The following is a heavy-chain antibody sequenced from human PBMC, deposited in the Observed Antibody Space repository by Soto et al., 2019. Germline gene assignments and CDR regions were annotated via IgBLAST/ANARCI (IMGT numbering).Heavy chain of an antibody. V-gene: IGHV1-18*01. CDR1: GYTFSSYG. CDR3: ARARGQWLVTTEYDC. J-gene: IGHJ4*02. CDR2: ISGYNGNT. Sequence: QVQLVQSGAEVKKPGASVKVSCKASGYTFSSYGISWVRQAPVQGLEWMGWISGYNGNTDYAQSLQGRVTMTTDTFTNTAYMELRSLRSDDTAVYYCARARGQWLVTTEYDCWGQGTLVTVSS. D-gene: IGHD6-19*01.